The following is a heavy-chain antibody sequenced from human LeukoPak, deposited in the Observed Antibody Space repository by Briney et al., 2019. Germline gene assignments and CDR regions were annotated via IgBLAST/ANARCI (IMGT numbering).Heavy chain of an antibody. D-gene: IGHD5-24*01. V-gene: IGHV5-51*01. CDR2: ISPGDSAT. CDR3: ARRDGESSMDV. Sequence: GESLKISYTGSGYSFTNYWIGWLRQMPGKGQEWMGIISPGDSATSYSPSLHGQVAISADKSISTAYLQWSSLKASDTAMYYCARRDGESSMDVWGKGTTVTVSS. J-gene: IGHJ6*03. CDR1: GYSFTNYW.